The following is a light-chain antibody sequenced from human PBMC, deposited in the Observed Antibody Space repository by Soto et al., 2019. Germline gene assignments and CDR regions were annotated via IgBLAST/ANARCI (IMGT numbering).Light chain of an antibody. CDR1: SSDVGAYNL. J-gene: IGLJ2*01. V-gene: IGLV2-14*01. Sequence: QSALTQPASVSGSPGQSITISCTGTSSDVGAYNLVSWYQHHPGKAPKFIMYGNNNRPSGVPDRFSGSKSGTSASLAITGLQAEDEADYYCQSYDNNLRIFGGGTKLTVL. CDR3: QSYDNNLRI. CDR2: GNN.